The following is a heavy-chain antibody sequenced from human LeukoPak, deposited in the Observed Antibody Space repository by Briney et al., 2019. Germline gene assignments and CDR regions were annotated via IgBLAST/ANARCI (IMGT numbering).Heavy chain of an antibody. V-gene: IGHV1-18*01. CDR2: ISAYNGNT. Sequence: GASVKVSCKASGYTFSSNGISWVRQAPGQGLEWVGWISAYNGNTNYAQKFQGRVTMTTDTSTSTTYMEVRSLRSDDTAVYYCARHGHDFWSGQNWFDPWGQGTLVTVSS. J-gene: IGHJ5*02. CDR1: GYTFSSNG. D-gene: IGHD3-3*01. CDR3: ARHGHDFWSGQNWFDP.